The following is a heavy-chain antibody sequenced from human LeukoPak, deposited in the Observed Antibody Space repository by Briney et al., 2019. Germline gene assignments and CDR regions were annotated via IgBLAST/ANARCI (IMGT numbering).Heavy chain of an antibody. J-gene: IGHJ6*02. CDR1: GYTFTGYY. V-gene: IGHV1-2*02. D-gene: IGHD5-12*01. CDR2: INPNSGGT. Sequence: ASVKVSCKASGYTFTGYYMHWVQQAPGQGLEWMGWINPNSGGTNYAQKFQGRVTMTRDTSISTAYMELSRLRSDDTAVYYCAREGYPYYYYGMDVWGQGTTVTVSS. CDR3: AREGYPYYYYGMDV.